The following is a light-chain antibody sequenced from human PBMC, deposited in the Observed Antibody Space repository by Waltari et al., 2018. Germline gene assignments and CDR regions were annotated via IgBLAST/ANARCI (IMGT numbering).Light chain of an antibody. J-gene: IGKJ4*01. Sequence: SCRASQSVSTYLAWYQQRPGQPPRLVIYDSSSRATGIPARFSGSGSETDFTLTISSLEPEDFAVYYCQQRYKWPLTFGGGSKVEI. CDR1: QSVSTY. CDR2: DSS. CDR3: QQRYKWPLT. V-gene: IGKV3-11*01.